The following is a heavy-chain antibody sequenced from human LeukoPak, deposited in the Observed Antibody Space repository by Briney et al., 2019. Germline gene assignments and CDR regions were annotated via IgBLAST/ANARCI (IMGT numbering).Heavy chain of an antibody. J-gene: IGHJ4*02. CDR1: GFTFSHYG. Sequence: PGGSLRLSCATSGFTFSHYGMHWVRHAPGRGLEWVAVIWYDGSNKYYADSVKGRFTISRDNSKNTLYLQMNSLRAEDTAVYYCAKDFGSGYYYNDYWGQGTLVTVSS. CDR3: AKDFGSGYYYNDY. CDR2: IWYDGSNK. D-gene: IGHD3-22*01. V-gene: IGHV3-33*06.